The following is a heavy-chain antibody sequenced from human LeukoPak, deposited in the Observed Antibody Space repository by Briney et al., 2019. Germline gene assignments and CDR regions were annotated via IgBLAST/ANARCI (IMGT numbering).Heavy chain of an antibody. CDR2: IYHSGST. D-gene: IGHD3-3*01. Sequence: SETLSLTCAVSGGSISSGGYSWSWIRQPPGKGPEWIGYIYHSGSTYYNPSLKSRVTISVDRSKNQFSLKLSSVTAADTAVYYCARTYYDFWSGYYFDYWGQGTLVTVSS. V-gene: IGHV4-30-2*01. CDR1: GGSISSGGYS. CDR3: ARTYYDFWSGYYFDY. J-gene: IGHJ4*02.